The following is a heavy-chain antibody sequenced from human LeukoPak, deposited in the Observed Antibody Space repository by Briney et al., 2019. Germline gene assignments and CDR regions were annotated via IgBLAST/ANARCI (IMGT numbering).Heavy chain of an antibody. Sequence: PGGSLRLSCTVSGFTVSSNSMSWVRQAPGKGLEWVSFIYSDNTYYSDSVKGRFTISRDNSKNTLYLQMNSLRAEDTAVYYCARTAAEVAARPYYYYYYMDVWGKGTTVTVSS. CDR3: ARTAAEVAARPYYYYYYMDV. CDR1: GFTVSSNS. CDR2: IYSDNT. J-gene: IGHJ6*03. V-gene: IGHV3-53*01. D-gene: IGHD6-6*01.